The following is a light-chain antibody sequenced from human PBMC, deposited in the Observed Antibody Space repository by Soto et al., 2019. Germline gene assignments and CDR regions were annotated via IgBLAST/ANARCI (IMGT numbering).Light chain of an antibody. CDR3: MQPLQFTLT. Sequence: DIVMTQSPLSLPVTPGEPASISCRSSQSLLHSNGYNYVDWYLQKPGQSPQLLISSASNRASGVPDRFSGSGSGTDFTLKFSRVEAEHVGVYYCMQPLQFTLTFGGGTKVDIK. J-gene: IGKJ4*01. CDR2: SAS. V-gene: IGKV2-28*01. CDR1: QSLLHSNGYNY.